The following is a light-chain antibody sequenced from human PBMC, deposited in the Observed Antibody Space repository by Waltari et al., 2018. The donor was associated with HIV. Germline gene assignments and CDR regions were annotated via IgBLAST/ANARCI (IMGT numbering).Light chain of an antibody. CDR2: KDS. CDR3: QSADSSGTYV. V-gene: IGLV3-25*02. CDR1: ALPKQY. J-gene: IGLJ1*01. Sequence: SYELTQPPSVSVSPGQTARNTCSGDALPKQYAYWYQQKPGQAPVLVRYKDSERPSGIPERFSGSSSGTTVTLTISGVQAEEEADYYCQSADSSGTYVFGTGTKVTVL.